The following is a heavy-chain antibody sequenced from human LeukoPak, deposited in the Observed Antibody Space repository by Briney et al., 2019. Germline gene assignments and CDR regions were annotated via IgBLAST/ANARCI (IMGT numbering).Heavy chain of an antibody. CDR1: GFTFSSYA. D-gene: IGHD3-22*01. CDR2: ISGSGDNT. V-gene: IGHV3-23*01. J-gene: IGHJ4*02. CDR3: AKGSYYDSSGSFYFDY. Sequence: GGSLRLSCAASGFTFSSYAMSWVRQAPGKGLEWVSGISGSGDNTYYADSVKGRFTIPRDNSKNTLYVQVNSLGTEDTAAYYCAKGSYYDSSGSFYFDYWGQGTLVTVSS.